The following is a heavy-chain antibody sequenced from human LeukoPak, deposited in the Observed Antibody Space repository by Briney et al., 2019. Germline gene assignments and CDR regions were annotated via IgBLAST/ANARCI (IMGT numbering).Heavy chain of an antibody. CDR1: GYSFTAYY. V-gene: IGHV1-2*06. CDR3: ARDGYFDC. J-gene: IGHJ4*02. CDR2: INPNSGGT. Sequence: ASVKVSCKASGYSFTAYYIHWVRQAPGQGLEWMGRINPNSGGTNFAQKFQGRVTVTRNTSITTVYMELRSLTSDDTAVYYCARDGYFDCWGQGTLVTVSS.